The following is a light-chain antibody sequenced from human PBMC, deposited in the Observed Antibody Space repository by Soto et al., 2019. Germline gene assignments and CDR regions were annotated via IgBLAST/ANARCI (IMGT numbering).Light chain of an antibody. Sequence: DILMTQSPSTLSASVGDRVTITCRASQSISNNLAWYQQKPGRAPKLLIYGSSGLDSGVPSRFSGSGSGTEFTLSISSLQPDDFAAYYCQQYTTYPWTFGQGTKVEI. CDR2: GSS. CDR3: QQYTTYPWT. CDR1: QSISNN. V-gene: IGKV1-5*03. J-gene: IGKJ1*01.